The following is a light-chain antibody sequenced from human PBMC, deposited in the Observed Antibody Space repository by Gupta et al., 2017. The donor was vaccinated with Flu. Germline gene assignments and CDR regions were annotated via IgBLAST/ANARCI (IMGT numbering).Light chain of an antibody. CDR2: GAS. V-gene: IGKV3-20*01. CDR3: HLYGNT. Sequence: QSPGTLSFSPGETATLSCRASQSVSSSVLAWDKQKPGQAPRLLMYGASSRAAGITDRFTGSGSGTDFRLTISRLEPEDVAVYYCHLYGNTFGQGTKVEIK. J-gene: IGKJ1*01. CDR1: QSVSSSV.